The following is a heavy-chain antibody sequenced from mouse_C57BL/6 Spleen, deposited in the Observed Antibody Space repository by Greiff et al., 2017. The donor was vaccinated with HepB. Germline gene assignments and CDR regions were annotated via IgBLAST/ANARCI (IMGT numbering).Heavy chain of an antibody. CDR3: ARTGGTGAQYFDY. J-gene: IGHJ2*01. Sequence: VQLQHSGPELVKPGASVKLSCKASGYTFTSYDINWVKQRPGQGLEWIGWIYPRDGSTKYNEKFKGKATLTVDTSSSTAYMELHSLSSEDSAVYFCARTGGTGAQYFDYWGQGTTLTVSS. D-gene: IGHD4-1*01. V-gene: IGHV1-85*01. CDR2: IYPRDGST. CDR1: GYTFTSYD.